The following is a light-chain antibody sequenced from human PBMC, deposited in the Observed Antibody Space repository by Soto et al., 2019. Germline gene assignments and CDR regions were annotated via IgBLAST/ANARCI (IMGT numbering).Light chain of an antibody. CDR1: QSISSW. CDR2: DAS. CDR3: QQYNPYTWT. V-gene: IGKV1-5*01. J-gene: IGKJ1*01. Sequence: DIQMTQSPSTLSASVGDRVTITCRASQSISSWLAWYQQKPGKAPRLLIYDASNLETGVPSRFSGSGSGTEFTLTISSLQPDDFATYYCQQYNPYTWTFGHGTRVEIK.